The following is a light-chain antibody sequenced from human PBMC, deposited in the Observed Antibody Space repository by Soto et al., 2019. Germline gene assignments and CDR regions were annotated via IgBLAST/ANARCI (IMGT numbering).Light chain of an antibody. Sequence: QSALTQPASVSGSPGQSIIISGAGTSSDVGGSEYVAWYQQHPGKAPKLMIYGVSNRPSGVSNRFSGSKSGNTASLTISGLQAEDEADYFCYSSRSSSTTFYVFGTGTKLTVL. CDR2: GVS. CDR3: YSSRSSSTTFYV. CDR1: SSDVGGSEY. V-gene: IGLV2-14*03. J-gene: IGLJ1*01.